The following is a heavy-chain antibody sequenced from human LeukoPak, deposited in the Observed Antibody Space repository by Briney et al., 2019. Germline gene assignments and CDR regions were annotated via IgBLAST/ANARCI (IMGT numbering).Heavy chain of an antibody. Sequence: PSETLSLTCTVSGGSISSSSYYWGWIRQPPGKGLEWIGSIYYSGSTYYNPSLKSRVTISVDTSKNQFSLKLSSVTAADTAVYYCARDSYGTVDYWGQGTLVTVSS. CDR3: ARDSYGTVDY. V-gene: IGHV4-39*07. CDR1: GGSISSSSYY. CDR2: IYYSGST. J-gene: IGHJ4*02. D-gene: IGHD5-18*01.